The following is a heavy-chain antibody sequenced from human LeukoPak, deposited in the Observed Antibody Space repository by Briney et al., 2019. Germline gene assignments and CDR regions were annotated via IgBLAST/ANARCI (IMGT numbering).Heavy chain of an antibody. CDR2: IFYSGST. D-gene: IGHD6-13*01. Sequence: PSETLSLTCTVSGGSISSNIYYWGWIRQPPGKGLEWIGNIFYSGSTYYSPSLKSRVIISVDTSKNQFSLKLSSVTATDTAVYYCARQQQQLAASLDCWGQGTLVTVSS. J-gene: IGHJ4*02. CDR3: ARQQQQLAASLDC. V-gene: IGHV4-39*01. CDR1: GGSISSNIYY.